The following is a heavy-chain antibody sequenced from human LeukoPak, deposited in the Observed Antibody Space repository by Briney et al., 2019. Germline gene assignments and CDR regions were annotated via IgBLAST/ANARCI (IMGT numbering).Heavy chain of an antibody. J-gene: IGHJ4*02. Sequence: PGWSLRLSCAASGYTFGDYGMSWVRQVPGKGLDGVSGTNRRGDITGYADFVKGRFTISRDNARNSLYLQMNSLRVEDTALYHCARKGLGGELGGFDSWGQGTLVTVSS. CDR1: GYTFGDYG. D-gene: IGHD1-7*01. V-gene: IGHV3-20*01. CDR2: TNRRGDIT. CDR3: ARKGLGGELGGFDS.